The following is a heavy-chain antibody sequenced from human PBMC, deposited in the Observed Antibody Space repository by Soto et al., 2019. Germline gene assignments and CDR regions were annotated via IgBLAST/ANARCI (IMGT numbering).Heavy chain of an antibody. Sequence: GGSLRLSCAASGLTFSNAWMSWVRQAPGKGLEWVGRIKSKTDGGTTDYAAPVKGRFTISRDDSKNTLYLQMNSLKTEDTAVYYCTTADWNDAFDIWGQGTMVTVSS. CDR3: TTADWNDAFDI. CDR2: IKSKTDGGTT. V-gene: IGHV3-15*01. J-gene: IGHJ3*02. D-gene: IGHD1-1*01. CDR1: GLTFSNAW.